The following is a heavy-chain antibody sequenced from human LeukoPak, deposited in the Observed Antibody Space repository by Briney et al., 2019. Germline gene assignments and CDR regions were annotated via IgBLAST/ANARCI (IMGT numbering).Heavy chain of an antibody. CDR2: ISGSGGST. V-gene: IGHV3-23*01. D-gene: IGHD6-19*01. CDR3: ARWCGSGWYDY. Sequence: GSLRLSCAASGFTFSSYAMSWVRQAPGKGLEWVSAISGSGGSTYYADSVKGRFTISRDNARSSLYLQMNTLRVEDTAVYYCARWCGSGWYDYWGQGVLVTVSS. J-gene: IGHJ4*02. CDR1: GFTFSSYA.